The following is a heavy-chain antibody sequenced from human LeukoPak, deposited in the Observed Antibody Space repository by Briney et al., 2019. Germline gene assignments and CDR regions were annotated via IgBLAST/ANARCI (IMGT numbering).Heavy chain of an antibody. CDR1: GFTVSSNY. CDR2: NYSGGST. J-gene: IGHJ4*02. CDR3: ARVGYCSSTSCYTEVVGY. D-gene: IGHD2-2*02. V-gene: IGHV3-53*01. Sequence: GGSLRLSCAASGFTVSSNYMSWVRQAPGKGLEWVSVNYSGGSTYYADSVKGRFTISRDNSKNTLYLQMNSLRAEDTAVYYCARVGYCSSTSCYTEVVGYWGQGTLVTVSS.